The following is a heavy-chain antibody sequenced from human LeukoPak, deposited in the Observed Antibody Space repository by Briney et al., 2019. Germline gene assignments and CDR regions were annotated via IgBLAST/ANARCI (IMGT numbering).Heavy chain of an antibody. CDR3: TRRSAVVVDDAFDI. CDR2: IRSKTNNYAT. D-gene: IGHD3-22*01. V-gene: IGHV3-73*01. CDR1: GFTFSGSA. J-gene: IGHJ3*02. Sequence: PGGSLRLSCAASGFTFSGSAMHWVRQASGKGLEWVGRIRSKTNNYATAYAASVKGRFTISRDDSKNTAYLQMNSLKTEDTAVYYCTRRSAVVVDDAFDIWGQGTMVTVSS.